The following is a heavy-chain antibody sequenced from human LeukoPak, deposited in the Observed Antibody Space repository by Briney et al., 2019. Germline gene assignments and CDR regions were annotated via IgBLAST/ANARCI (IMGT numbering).Heavy chain of an antibody. J-gene: IGHJ5*02. V-gene: IGHV4-4*07. CDR3: AREPDP. CDR2: IFGDGGA. CDR1: GASISNYY. Sequence: SETLSLTCTVSGASISNYYWGWFRQPAGKGLEWIGRIFGDGGASYNPFLKSRVTMSVDTSKNYFSLKLNSVTAADTAVYYCAREPDPWGQGTLVTVSS.